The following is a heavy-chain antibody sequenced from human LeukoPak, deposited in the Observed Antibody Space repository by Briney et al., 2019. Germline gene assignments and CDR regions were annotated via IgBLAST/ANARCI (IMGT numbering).Heavy chain of an antibody. D-gene: IGHD4-11*01. Sequence: ASVKVSCKASGYTFTSYAMHWVRQAPGQRLERMGWINAGNGNTKYSQEFQGRVAITRDTSASTAYMELSSLRSEDMAVYYCARGGLTVTLFDYWGQGTLVTVSS. J-gene: IGHJ4*02. CDR2: INAGNGNT. CDR1: GYTFTSYA. V-gene: IGHV1-3*03. CDR3: ARGGLTVTLFDY.